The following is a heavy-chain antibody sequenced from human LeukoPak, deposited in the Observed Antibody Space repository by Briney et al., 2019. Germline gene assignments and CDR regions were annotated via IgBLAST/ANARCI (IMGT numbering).Heavy chain of an antibody. Sequence: GSSVKVSCKASGGTFISYAISWVRQAPGQGLEWIGGIIPIFGRANYAQKFQGRVTITTDESTSTAYMELSSLRSEDTAVYYCARDNDGDYGNWGQGTLVTVSS. V-gene: IGHV1-69*05. D-gene: IGHD4-17*01. CDR2: IIPIFGRA. J-gene: IGHJ4*02. CDR3: ARDNDGDYGN. CDR1: GGTFISYA.